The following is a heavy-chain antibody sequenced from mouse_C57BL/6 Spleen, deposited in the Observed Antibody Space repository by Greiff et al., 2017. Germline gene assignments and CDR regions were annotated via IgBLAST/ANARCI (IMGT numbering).Heavy chain of an antibody. J-gene: IGHJ2*01. D-gene: IGHD1-1*01. CDR1: GFNFKDYY. CDR3: ARWSDYYGSSSYYLDY. Sequence: VQLQQSGAELVKPGASVKLSCTASGFNFKDYYMHWVKQRTEQGLEWIGRIDPDDGDTKYAPRFQGKATITADTSSNTAYLQLSSLTSEDTAVYYCARWSDYYGSSSYYLDYWRQGTTLTVSS. V-gene: IGHV14-2*01. CDR2: IDPDDGDT.